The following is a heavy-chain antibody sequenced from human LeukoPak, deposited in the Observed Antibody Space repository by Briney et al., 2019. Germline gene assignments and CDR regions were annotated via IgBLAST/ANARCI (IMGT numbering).Heavy chain of an antibody. J-gene: IGHJ3*02. CDR3: TRTRITIFGVVITDAFDI. CDR1: GFTFGDYA. V-gene: IGHV3-49*03. D-gene: IGHD3-3*01. CDR2: IRSKAYGGTT. Sequence: PGRSLRPSCTASGFTFGDYAMSWFRQAPGKGLERVGFIRSKAYGGTTEYAASVKGRLTISRDDSKSIAYLQMNSLKTEDTAVYYCTRTRITIFGVVITDAFDICGQGTMVTVSS.